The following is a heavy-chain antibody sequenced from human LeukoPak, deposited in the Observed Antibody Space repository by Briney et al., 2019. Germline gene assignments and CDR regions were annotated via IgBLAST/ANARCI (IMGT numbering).Heavy chain of an antibody. Sequence: KPGESLKISCKVSGDSLTNYWIGWVRQMPGKGLEWMGFIYPGDSDTRYSPSFQGQVTISVDKSISTAYLQWSSLKASDTAMYYCARRSGYCGGDCYYFDYWGQGTLVTVSS. D-gene: IGHD2-21*02. V-gene: IGHV5-51*03. J-gene: IGHJ4*02. CDR2: IYPGDSDT. CDR3: ARRSGYCGGDCYYFDY. CDR1: GDSLTNYW.